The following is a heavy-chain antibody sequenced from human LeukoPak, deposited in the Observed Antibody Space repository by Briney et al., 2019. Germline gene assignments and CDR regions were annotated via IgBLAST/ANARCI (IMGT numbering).Heavy chain of an antibody. CDR1: GGTFSSYA. D-gene: IGHD6-6*01. V-gene: IGHV1-69*05. J-gene: IGHJ4*02. Sequence: SVKVSCKASGGTFSSYAISWVRQAPGQGLEWMGRIIPIFGTANYAQKFQGRVTITTDESTSTAYMELSSLRSEDTAVYYCARTAGSSSGFAPNYFDYWGQGTLVTVSS. CDR2: IIPIFGTA. CDR3: ARTAGSSSGFAPNYFDY.